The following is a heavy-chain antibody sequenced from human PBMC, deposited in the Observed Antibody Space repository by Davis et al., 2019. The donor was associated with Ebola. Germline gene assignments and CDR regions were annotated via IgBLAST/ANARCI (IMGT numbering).Heavy chain of an antibody. CDR1: GYNFATYW. J-gene: IGHJ3*01. CDR2: IYPGDSDT. V-gene: IGHV5-51*01. CDR3: ARPYTSGQGNAFSL. D-gene: IGHD6-19*01. Sequence: GGSLRLSCKTSGYNFATYWIAWVRQMPGKGLEWMGIIYPGDSDTRYSSSFQGQVTISADKSINTAYLQWNTLKASDTALYYCARPYTSGQGNAFSLWGQGTMVIVSS.